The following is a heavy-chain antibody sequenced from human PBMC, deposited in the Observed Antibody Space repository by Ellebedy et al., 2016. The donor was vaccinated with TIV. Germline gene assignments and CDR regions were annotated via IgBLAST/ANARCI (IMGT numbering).Heavy chain of an antibody. CDR3: ARVRGIYYYDSSGYGY. V-gene: IGHV1-18*04. J-gene: IGHJ4*02. CDR2: ISAYNGNT. CDR1: GYTFTSYG. Sequence: ASVKVSCXASGYTFTSYGIGWVRQAPGQGLEWMGWISAYNGNTNYAQKLQGRVTMTTDTSTSTAYMELRSLRSDDTAVYYCARVRGIYYYDSSGYGYWGQGTLVTVSS. D-gene: IGHD3-22*01.